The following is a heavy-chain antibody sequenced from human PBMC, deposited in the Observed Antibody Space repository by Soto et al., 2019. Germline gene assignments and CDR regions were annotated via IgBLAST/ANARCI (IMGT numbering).Heavy chain of an antibody. Sequence: QLQLQESGPGLVKPSETLSLTCTVSGGSIISSSYYWVWILQPPGKGLEWIGSIYYSGSTYYNPSLKRQETIPVHTAKNHCSLKLSSVTAADTAIYYRARHDYGDSPFLACWGQETLVTV. V-gene: IGHV4-39*01. CDR3: ARHDYGDSPFLAC. CDR1: GGSIISSSYY. D-gene: IGHD4-17*01. CDR2: IYYSGST. J-gene: IGHJ4*02.